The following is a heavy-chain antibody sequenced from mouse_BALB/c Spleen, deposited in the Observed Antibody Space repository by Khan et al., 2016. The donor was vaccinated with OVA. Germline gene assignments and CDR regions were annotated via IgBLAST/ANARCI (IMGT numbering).Heavy chain of an antibody. J-gene: IGHJ3*01. Sequence: QIQLVQSGPELKKPGETDKISCKASGYTFTNYGMNWVKQAPGKGLKWMGWINTYTGEPTYADDFKGRFAFSLETSASTAYLQINNLKNEDTATYFCARSNGNYWFAYWGQGTLVTVSA. CDR3: ARSNGNYWFAY. CDR1: GYTFTNYG. CDR2: INTYTGEP. D-gene: IGHD2-1*01. V-gene: IGHV9-3-1*01.